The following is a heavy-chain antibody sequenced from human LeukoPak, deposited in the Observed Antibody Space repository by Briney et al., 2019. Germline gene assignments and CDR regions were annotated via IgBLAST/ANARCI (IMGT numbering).Heavy chain of an antibody. CDR3: AREEGWCFDY. CDR1: GFIFSSYW. CDR2: IKQDGSEK. J-gene: IGHJ4*02. V-gene: IGHV3-7*03. Sequence: GGSLTHFRAPSGFIFSSYWMSYPRPATGKAREWVGNIKQDGSEKYYVHSVKGLFTISRDNAKNSLYLQMNSLRAEDTAVYYCAREEGWCFDYWGQGTLVTVSS. D-gene: IGHD2-21*01.